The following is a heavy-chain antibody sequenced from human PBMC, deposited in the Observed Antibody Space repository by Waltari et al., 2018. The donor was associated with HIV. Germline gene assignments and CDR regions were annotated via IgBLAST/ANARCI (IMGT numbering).Heavy chain of an antibody. Sequence: QVHLVQSGAEVKKPGASVKVSCRASGYTFTSHDVFWVRQAIGQGLEWMGWMNPNTGDTASAQKFRGRVTMTRNTSTSTAYLEVRSLRSEDMAVYYCARGRTTQHDDVSDYYGDSQNGMDVWGQGTTVSVSS. CDR2: MNPNTGDT. D-gene: IGHD3-22*01. V-gene: IGHV1-8*01. CDR1: GYTFTSHD. CDR3: ARGRTTQHDDVSDYYGDSQNGMDV. J-gene: IGHJ6*02.